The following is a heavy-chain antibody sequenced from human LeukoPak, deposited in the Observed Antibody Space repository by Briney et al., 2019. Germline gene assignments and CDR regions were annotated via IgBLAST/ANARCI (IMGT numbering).Heavy chain of an antibody. J-gene: IGHJ5*02. CDR2: IYYSGST. D-gene: IGHD3-10*01. CDR1: GGSISSSSYY. CDR3: ARSSDGAPPRQLGFDP. Sequence: PSETLSLTCTVSGGSISSSSYYWGWIRQPPGKGLEWIGSIYYSGSTYYNPSLKSRVTISVDTSKNQFSLKLSSVTAADTAVYYCARSSDGAPPRQLGFDPWGQGTLVTVSS. V-gene: IGHV4-39*07.